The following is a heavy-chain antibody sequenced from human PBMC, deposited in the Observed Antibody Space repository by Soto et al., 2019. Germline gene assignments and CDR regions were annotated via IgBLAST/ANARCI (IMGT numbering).Heavy chain of an antibody. D-gene: IGHD2-15*01. J-gene: IGHJ4*02. CDR1: GGSVSSSSYY. CDR2: IYYTGST. Sequence: LSLTCTVSGGSVSSSSYYWNWIRQPPGKGLEWIAYIYYTGSTNYNPSLKSRVSISIDTSKNQFSLNLSSVSAADTAVYYCARAGFCRGGRCSFDYFDYWGQGALVTVSS. V-gene: IGHV4-61*01. CDR3: ARAGFCRGGRCSFDYFDY.